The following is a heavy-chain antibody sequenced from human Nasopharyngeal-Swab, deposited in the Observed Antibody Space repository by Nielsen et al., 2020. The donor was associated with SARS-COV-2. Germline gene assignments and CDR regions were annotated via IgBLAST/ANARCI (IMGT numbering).Heavy chain of an antibody. Sequence: SETLSLTCSVPGGSIRSSSYYWGWIRQPPGKGLEWIGSIFYSGNTYYNPSLKSRVTISVDTSKNQFSLRLSSVTAADTAVYYSARHRRDSVPAAGCFDAWGQGTMVTVSS. CDR2: IFYSGNT. CDR3: ARHRRDSVPAAGCFDA. J-gene: IGHJ5*01. V-gene: IGHV4-39*01. D-gene: IGHD2-2*01. CDR1: GGSIRSSSYY.